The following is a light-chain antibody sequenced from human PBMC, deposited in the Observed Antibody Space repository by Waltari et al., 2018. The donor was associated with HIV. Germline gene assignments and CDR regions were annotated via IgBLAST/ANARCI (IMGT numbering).Light chain of an antibody. CDR1: QSVSNN. Sequence: ETVMTQSPATLSVSPGERATLSCRASQSVSNNLAWYQQKPGQAPRLLIYGASTRAAGIPARVSGSVSGTEFTLTITSLQSEDSALYYCQQYNNWHTFGQGTKLEIK. J-gene: IGKJ2*01. CDR2: GAS. V-gene: IGKV3-15*01. CDR3: QQYNNWHT.